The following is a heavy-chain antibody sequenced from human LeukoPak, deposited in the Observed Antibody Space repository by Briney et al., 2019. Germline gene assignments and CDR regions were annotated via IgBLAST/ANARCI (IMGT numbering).Heavy chain of an antibody. J-gene: IGHJ4*02. Sequence: SETLSLTCAVYGGSFSGYYWSWIRQPPGKGLEWIGEINHSGSTNYNPSLKSRVTISVDTSKNQFSLKLSSVTAADTAVYYCARGRNSGSYASARVGYYFDYWGQGTLVTVSS. V-gene: IGHV4-34*01. CDR3: ARGRNSGSYASARVGYYFDY. D-gene: IGHD1-26*01. CDR2: INHSGST. CDR1: GGSFSGYY.